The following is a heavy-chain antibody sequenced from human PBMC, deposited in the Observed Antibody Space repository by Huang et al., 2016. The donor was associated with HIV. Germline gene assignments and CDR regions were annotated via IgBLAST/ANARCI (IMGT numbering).Heavy chain of an antibody. D-gene: IGHD1-20*01. V-gene: IGHV4-39*01. CDR1: GSSISSSYY. CDR2: IYYRGNI. CDR3: ARPLTGTTALGY. J-gene: IGHJ4*02. Sequence: QLQLQESGPGLVKPSETLSLTCTVSGSSISSSYYWGWIRQPPGKGLEWIGNIYYRGNISYNPSLKSRVTISVDTSKKHISLKVDSVTAADTAVYYCARPLTGTTALGYWGQGTLVTVSS.